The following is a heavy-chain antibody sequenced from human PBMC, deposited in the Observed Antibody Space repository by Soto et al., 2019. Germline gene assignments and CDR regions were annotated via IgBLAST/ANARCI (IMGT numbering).Heavy chain of an antibody. Sequence: GGSLRLSCAASGFTFSNAWMNWVRQAPGKGLEWVGRIKSKTDGGTTDYAAPVKGRFTISRDDSKNTLYLQMINLGAEDTAVYYCARDRGFIGYHYYIDYWGQGAQVTVSS. V-gene: IGHV3-15*07. CDR3: ARDRGFIGYHYYIDY. D-gene: IGHD5-12*01. CDR2: IKSKTDGGTT. J-gene: IGHJ4*02. CDR1: GFTFSNAW.